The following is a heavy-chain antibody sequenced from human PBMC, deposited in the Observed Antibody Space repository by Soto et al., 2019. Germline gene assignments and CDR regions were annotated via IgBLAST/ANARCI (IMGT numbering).Heavy chain of an antibody. CDR3: ARGKSDGYNVY. J-gene: IGHJ4*02. V-gene: IGHV1-69*13. D-gene: IGHD5-12*01. CDR2: IIPIFGTA. CDR1: GGTFSSYA. Sequence: SVKVSCEASGGTFSSYAINWVRQAPGQGLEWMGGIIPIFGTANYAQKFQGRVTITADESTSTAYMELSSLRSEDTAVYYCARGKSDGYNVYWGQGTLVTVSS.